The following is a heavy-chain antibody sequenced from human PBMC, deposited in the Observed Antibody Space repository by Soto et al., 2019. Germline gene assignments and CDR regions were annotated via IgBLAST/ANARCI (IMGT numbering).Heavy chain of an antibody. Sequence: EVQLVESGGGLVKPGGSLRLSCAASGFTFSNAWMNWVRQAPGKGLEWVGRIKTKTDGGTTDYAAPVKGRFTISRDDSKNTLYLQMNSLKTEDTAVYYCTSGETGYCSGGSCYSFYYYYGMDVWGQGTTVTVSS. CDR1: GFTFSNAW. V-gene: IGHV3-15*07. CDR2: IKTKTDGGTT. D-gene: IGHD2-15*01. J-gene: IGHJ6*02. CDR3: TSGETGYCSGGSCYSFYYYYGMDV.